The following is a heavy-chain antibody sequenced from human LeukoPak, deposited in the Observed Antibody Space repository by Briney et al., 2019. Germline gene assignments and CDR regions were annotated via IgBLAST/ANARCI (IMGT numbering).Heavy chain of an antibody. J-gene: IGHJ3*02. CDR2: IYSGGTT. Sequence: TGGSLRLSCAASELNVSNNYMNWVRQAPGKGLEWVSVIYSGGTTNYADSVQGRFTISRDRSKNTVYLQMNRLRADDTAVYYCAREHYDYFWGTYRSYALDIWGQGTMVTVSS. D-gene: IGHD3-16*02. V-gene: IGHV3-53*01. CDR1: ELNVSNNY. CDR3: AREHYDYFWGTYRSYALDI.